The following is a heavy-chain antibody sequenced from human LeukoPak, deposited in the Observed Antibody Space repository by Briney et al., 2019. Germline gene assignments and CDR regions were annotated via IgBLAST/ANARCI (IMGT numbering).Heavy chain of an antibody. CDR3: ARANYYGSGRAAFDI. CDR2: INSDGSST. J-gene: IGHJ3*02. V-gene: IGHV3-74*01. D-gene: IGHD3-10*01. Sequence: TGGSLRLSCAASGFTFSSYWMHWVRKAPGKGLVWVSRINSDGSSTSYADSVKGRFTISRDNAKNTLYLQMNSLRAEDTAVYYCARANYYGSGRAAFDIWGQGTMVTVSS. CDR1: GFTFSSYW.